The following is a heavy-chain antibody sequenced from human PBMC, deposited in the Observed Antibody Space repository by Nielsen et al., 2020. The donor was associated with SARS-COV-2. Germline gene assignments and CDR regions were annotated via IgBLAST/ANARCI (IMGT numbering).Heavy chain of an antibody. J-gene: IGHJ4*02. D-gene: IGHD6-19*01. CDR3: AKEIAPTSIAVAGLDY. CDR1: GFTFSSYD. Sequence: GGSLRLSCAASGFTFSSYDMHWVRQAPGKGLEWVAVISYDGSNKYYADSVKGRFTISRDNSKNTLYLQMNSLRAEDTAVYYCAKEIAPTSIAVAGLDYWGQGTLVTVSS. CDR2: ISYDGSNK. V-gene: IGHV3-30*18.